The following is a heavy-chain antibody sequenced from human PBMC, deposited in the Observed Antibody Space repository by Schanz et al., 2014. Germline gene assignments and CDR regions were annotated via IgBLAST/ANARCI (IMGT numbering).Heavy chain of an antibody. CDR2: MNSKTGNT. J-gene: IGHJ3*02. CDR1: GYTFTSYD. V-gene: IGHV1-8*01. CDR3: ARGPSTGAFDI. Sequence: QVQLVQSGAEVKKPGASVKVSCKASGYTFTSYDINWVRQATGQGLEWMGWMNSKTGNTGYAQRFQGRVTMTRDTSTSTVYMELSSLRSEDTAVYFCARGPSTGAFDIWGQGTRXTVSS.